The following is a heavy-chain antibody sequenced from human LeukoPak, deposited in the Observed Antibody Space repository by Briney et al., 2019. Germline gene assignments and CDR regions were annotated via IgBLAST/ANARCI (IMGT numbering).Heavy chain of an antibody. CDR2: IKQDGSDK. D-gene: IGHD6-19*01. CDR3: ARAVAEKWFDP. J-gene: IGHJ5*02. V-gene: IGHV3-7*01. Sequence: GGSLRLSCAASGFTFSGYWMSWVRQAPGKGLEWVANIKQDGSDKYYVDSVKGRFTISRDNAKNSVYLQMNSLRAEDTALYYCARAVAEKWFDPWGQETLVTVSS. CDR1: GFTFSGYW.